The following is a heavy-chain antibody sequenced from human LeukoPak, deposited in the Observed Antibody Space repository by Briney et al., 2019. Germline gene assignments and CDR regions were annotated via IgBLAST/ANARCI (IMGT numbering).Heavy chain of an antibody. Sequence: GGSLRLSCTVSGFTVSSNSMSWVRQAPGKGLEWVSSISSSSSYIYYADSVKGRFTISRDNAKNSLYLQMNSLRAEDTAVYYCASGYSYGSGYWGQGTLVTVSS. V-gene: IGHV3-21*01. CDR1: GFTVSSNS. CDR3: ASGYSYGSGY. D-gene: IGHD5-18*01. CDR2: ISSSSSYI. J-gene: IGHJ4*02.